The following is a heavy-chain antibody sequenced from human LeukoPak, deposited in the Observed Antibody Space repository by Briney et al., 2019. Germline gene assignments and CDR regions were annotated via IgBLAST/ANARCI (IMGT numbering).Heavy chain of an antibody. CDR2: IYSGGST. Sequence: GGSLRLSCAASGFAVSSNYMSWVRQAPGKGLEWVSIIYSGGSTYYADSVRGRFTLSRDSSKNTLYLQMNNLSAEDTAVYYCATSYYDSSGYLDWYFDLWGRGTLVTVSS. CDR3: ATSYYDSSGYLDWYFDL. D-gene: IGHD3-22*01. J-gene: IGHJ2*01. CDR1: GFAVSSNY. V-gene: IGHV3-53*01.